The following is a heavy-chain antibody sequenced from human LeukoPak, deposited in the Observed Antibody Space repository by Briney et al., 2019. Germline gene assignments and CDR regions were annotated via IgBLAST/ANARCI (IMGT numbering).Heavy chain of an antibody. V-gene: IGHV3-30*02. J-gene: IGHJ4*02. Sequence: GGSLRLSCAASGFTFGSSAMHWVRQPPGKGLECVAFIQFDGSYKYYSDSVKGRFIISRDNSKNTLYLEMNSLRAEDTAVYYCATHCSGTACHRDYWGQGTLVTVSP. CDR3: ATHCSGTACHRDY. CDR2: IQFDGSYK. CDR1: GFTFGSSA. D-gene: IGHD2-2*01.